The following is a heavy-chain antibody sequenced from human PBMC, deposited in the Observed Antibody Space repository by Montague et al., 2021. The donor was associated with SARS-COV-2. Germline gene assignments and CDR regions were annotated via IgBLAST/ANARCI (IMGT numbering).Heavy chain of an antibody. Sequence: SETLSLTCTVYGGSFLCYYWNWIRQSPGRGISLIGEINHRGTTNNNHALKSRATISVDASKDQFSRKLTSVTAADAAVYYCDSGGLHLLYGGHYVDAWGQGTLVTVSS. V-gene: IGHV4-34*04. D-gene: IGHD2-2*02. CDR1: GGSFLCYY. J-gene: IGHJ4*02. CDR3: DSGGLHLLYGGHYVDA. CDR2: INHRGTT.